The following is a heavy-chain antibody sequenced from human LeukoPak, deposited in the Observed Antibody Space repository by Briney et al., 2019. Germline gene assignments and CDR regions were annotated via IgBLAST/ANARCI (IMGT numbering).Heavy chain of an antibody. CDR2: IIPIFGTA. J-gene: IGHJ6*04. D-gene: IGHD2-2*01. V-gene: IGHV1-69*13. CDR1: GGTFSSYA. Sequence: SVNVSCKASGGTFSSYAISWVRQAPGQGLEWMGGIIPIFGTANYAQKFQGGVTITADESTSTAYMELSSLRSEDTAVYYCARGPDCSSTSCYPPYYYGMDVWGKGTTVTVSS. CDR3: ARGPDCSSTSCYPPYYYGMDV.